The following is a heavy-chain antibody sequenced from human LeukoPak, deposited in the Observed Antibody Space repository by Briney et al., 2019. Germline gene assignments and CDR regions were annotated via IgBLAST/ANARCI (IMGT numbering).Heavy chain of an antibody. CDR1: SGSISGYY. D-gene: IGHD6-13*01. J-gene: IGHJ5*02. CDR3: CSSPNTLNWFDP. Sequence: SETLSLTCTVSSGSISGYYWSWIRQPPGKGLEWIGYIYYGGSARYNPSLMSRVTISVDPSKNQFSLKLSSVTAADTAVYCCCSSPNTLNWFDPWGQGSLVTVSS. CDR2: IYYGGSA. V-gene: IGHV4-59*08.